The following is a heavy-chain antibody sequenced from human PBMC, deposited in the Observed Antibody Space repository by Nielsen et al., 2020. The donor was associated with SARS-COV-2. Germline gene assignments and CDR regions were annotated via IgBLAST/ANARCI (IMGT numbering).Heavy chain of an antibody. V-gene: IGHV7-4-1*02. CDR2: INTNTGNP. Sequence: ASVKVSCKASGYTFTSYAMNWVRRAPGQGLEWMGWINTNTGNPTYAQGFTGRFVFSLDTSVSTAYLQISSLKAEDTAVYYCARAAPGSSWYYYGMDVWGQGTTVTVSS. CDR1: GYTFTSYA. D-gene: IGHD6-13*01. CDR3: ARAAPGSSWYYYGMDV. J-gene: IGHJ6*02.